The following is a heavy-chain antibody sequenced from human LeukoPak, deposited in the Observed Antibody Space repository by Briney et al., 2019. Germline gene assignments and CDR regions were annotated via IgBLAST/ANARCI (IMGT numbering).Heavy chain of an antibody. CDR3: ARARADFPYGMDV. D-gene: IGHD6-13*01. V-gene: IGHV4-30-4*01. CDR2: IYFGGGT. Sequence: SETLSLTCIVSGGSITGGDLYWSWIRQPPGKGLEWIGYIYFGGGTYYNPSLKSRATISVDTSKNQFSLKLSSLIAADTAVYYCARARADFPYGMDVWGPGTTVYVS. J-gene: IGHJ6*02. CDR1: GGSITGGDLY.